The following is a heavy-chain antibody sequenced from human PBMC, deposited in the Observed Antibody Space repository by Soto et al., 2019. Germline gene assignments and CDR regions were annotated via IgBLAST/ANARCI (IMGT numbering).Heavy chain of an antibody. CDR2: IWYDGSNK. CDR1: GFTFSSYG. D-gene: IGHD4-4*01. J-gene: IGHJ2*01. V-gene: IGHV3-33*01. Sequence: QVQLVESGGGVVQPGRSLRLSCAASGFTFSSYGMHWVRQAPGKGLEWVAVIWYDGSNKYYADSVKGRFTISRDNSKNTLYLQMNSLRAEDTAVYYCASEEVTTRGYWYFDLWGRGTLVTVSS. CDR3: ASEEVTTRGYWYFDL.